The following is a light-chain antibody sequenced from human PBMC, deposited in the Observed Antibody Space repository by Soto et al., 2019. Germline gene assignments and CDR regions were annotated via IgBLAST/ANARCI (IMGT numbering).Light chain of an antibody. V-gene: IGLV2-14*01. CDR2: DVN. J-gene: IGLJ1*01. CDR3: SSYTGSSTFA. Sequence: QSVLTQPASVSGSPGQSITISCTGTSSDVGGYDYVSWYQQLPGKAPKLLIYDVNNRPSGVSHRFSGSKSGNTASLTISGLQAEDEADYYCSSYTGSSTFAFGTGTRSPS. CDR1: SSDVGGYDY.